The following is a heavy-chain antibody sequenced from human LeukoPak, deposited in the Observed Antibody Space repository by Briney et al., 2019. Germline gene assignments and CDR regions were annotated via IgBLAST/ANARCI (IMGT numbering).Heavy chain of an antibody. J-gene: IGHJ4*02. Sequence: SETLSLTCTVSGGSVSDYYWSWIRQAPGKGLEWLGYIYYSGSTNYNPSLRSRATMSVDTSKNQFSLTLRSVTTTDTAVYYCARRINYFDYWGLGFLGTVSS. V-gene: IGHV4-59*02. D-gene: IGHD5-24*01. CDR3: ARRINYFDY. CDR2: IYYSGST. CDR1: GGSVSDYY.